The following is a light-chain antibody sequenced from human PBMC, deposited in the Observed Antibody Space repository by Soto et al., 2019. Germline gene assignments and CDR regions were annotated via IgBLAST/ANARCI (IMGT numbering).Light chain of an antibody. CDR2: KAS. J-gene: IGKJ1*01. Sequence: DIQMTQSPSTLSASVGDRVTITCRASQSISSWLAWYQQKPGKAPKLLISKASSLESGVPSRFSGSGSGTEFTHTISSLQPDDGATYYRQQYNSSPWTFGQGTKVEIK. CDR1: QSISSW. CDR3: QQYNSSPWT. V-gene: IGKV1-5*03.